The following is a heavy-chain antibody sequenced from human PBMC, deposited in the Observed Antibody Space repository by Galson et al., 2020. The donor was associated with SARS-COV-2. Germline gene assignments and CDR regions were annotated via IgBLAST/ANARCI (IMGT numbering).Heavy chain of an antibody. Sequence: GGSLRLSCAASGFSFSNYWMTWFRQGPGKGLEWVPNIKQDGSEKYYEDSVRGRFTISRDNAKNSLYLQMNSLRAEDTAVYYCTRRRLFGDRRYGFDIWGQGTVVTVSS. V-gene: IGHV3-7*01. CDR1: GFSFSNYW. J-gene: IGHJ3*02. D-gene: IGHD3-10*02. CDR2: IKQDGSEK. CDR3: TRRRLFGDRRYGFDI.